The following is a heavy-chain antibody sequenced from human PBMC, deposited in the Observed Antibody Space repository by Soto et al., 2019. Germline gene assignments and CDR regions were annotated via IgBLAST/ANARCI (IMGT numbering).Heavy chain of an antibody. V-gene: IGHV3-23*01. D-gene: IGHD2-15*01. J-gene: IGHJ6*02. CDR3: AKDHCSGGSCSSRYYYGMDI. CDR1: VFTVSSYA. Sequence: GGSLRLSGAASVFTVSSYAMSWVRQAPGKGLEWVSAISGSGGSTYYADSVKGRFTISRDNSKNTLYLQMNSLRAEDTAVYYCAKDHCSGGSCSSRYYYGMDIWGQGTTVTVSS. CDR2: ISGSGGST.